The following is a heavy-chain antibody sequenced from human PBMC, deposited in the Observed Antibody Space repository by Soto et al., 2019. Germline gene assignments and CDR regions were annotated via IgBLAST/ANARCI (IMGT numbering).Heavy chain of an antibody. D-gene: IGHD2-15*01. Sequence: QLQLQESGSGLVKPSQTLSLTCAVSGGSISSGGYSWSWIRQPPGKGLEWIGYIYHSGSTYYNPSLKSRVTISVDMSKNQFSLKLSSVTAADTAVYDCARSRVWGGKSLPIPFDYWGQGTLVTGSS. CDR3: ARSRVWGGKSLPIPFDY. CDR2: IYHSGST. V-gene: IGHV4-30-2*01. J-gene: IGHJ4*02. CDR1: GGSISSGGYS.